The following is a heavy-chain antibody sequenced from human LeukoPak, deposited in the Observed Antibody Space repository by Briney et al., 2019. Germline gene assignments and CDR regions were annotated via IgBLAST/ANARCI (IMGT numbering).Heavy chain of an antibody. CDR2: ISGSGGST. CDR1: GFTFSSYA. J-gene: IGHJ6*02. V-gene: IGHV3-23*01. CDR3: ARRGGNDYGDYVPYYYGMDV. Sequence: GGSLRLSCTASGFTFSSYAMSWVRQAPGKGLEWVSAISGSGGSTYYADSVEGRFTISRDNSKNTLYLQMNSLRAEDTAVYYCARRGGNDYGDYVPYYYGMDVWGQGTTVTVSS. D-gene: IGHD4-17*01.